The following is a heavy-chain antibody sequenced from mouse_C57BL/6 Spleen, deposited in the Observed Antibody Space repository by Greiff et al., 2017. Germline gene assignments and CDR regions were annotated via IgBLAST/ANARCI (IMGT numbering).Heavy chain of an antibody. J-gene: IGHJ3*01. CDR1: GYTFTSYW. V-gene: IGHV1-52*01. CDR3: AIYGNYESFAY. D-gene: IGHD2-1*01. CDR2: IDPSDSET. Sequence: VQLQQSGAELVRPGSSVKLSCTASGYTFTSYWMHWVKQRPIQGLEWIGNIDPSDSETHYTQKFKDKATLTVDKSSSTAYMQLSSLTSEDSAVYYCAIYGNYESFAYWGQGTLVTVSA.